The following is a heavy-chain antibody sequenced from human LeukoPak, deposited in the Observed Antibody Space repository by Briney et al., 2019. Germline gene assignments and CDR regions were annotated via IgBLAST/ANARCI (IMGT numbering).Heavy chain of an antibody. Sequence: GGSLRLSCAASGFIFSNYGANWVRQAPGKGLEWVAAISASGSATSYADSVRGRFTISRDNSKNTLYLQMNSLRAEDTAIYYCAREGPRGNSQFDYWGQGTLVTVSS. CDR3: AREGPRGNSQFDY. V-gene: IGHV3-23*01. D-gene: IGHD2/OR15-2a*01. CDR2: ISASGSAT. J-gene: IGHJ4*02. CDR1: GFIFSNYG.